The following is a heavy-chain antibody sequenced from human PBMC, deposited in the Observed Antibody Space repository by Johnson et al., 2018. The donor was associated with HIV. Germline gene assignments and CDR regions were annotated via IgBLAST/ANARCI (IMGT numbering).Heavy chain of an antibody. D-gene: IGHD3-16*01. J-gene: IGHJ3*01. Sequence: VQLVESGGGVVQPGGSLRLSCAASGFTFNSYGMHWVRQAPGKGLEWVSGISGNSATIGYADSLEGRLTISRDNAKNSLYLQMNSLRAEDTALYYCVKDRLLGEYPSYAFDVWGQGTMVTVSS. CDR1: GFTFNSYG. CDR2: ISGNSATI. CDR3: VKDRLLGEYPSYAFDV. V-gene: IGHV3-9*01.